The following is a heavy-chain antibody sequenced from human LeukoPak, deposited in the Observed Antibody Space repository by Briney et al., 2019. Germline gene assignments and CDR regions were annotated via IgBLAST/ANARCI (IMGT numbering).Heavy chain of an antibody. CDR3: ARADNHDYGDPRWDNWFDP. D-gene: IGHD4-17*01. Sequence: ASVKVSCKASGYTFTSYYMHWVRQAPGQGLEWMGWINPNSGGTNYAQKFQGRVTMTRDTSISTAYMELSRLRSDDTAVYYCARADNHDYGDPRWDNWFDPWGQGTLVTVSS. CDR2: INPNSGGT. J-gene: IGHJ5*02. V-gene: IGHV1-2*02. CDR1: GYTFTSYY.